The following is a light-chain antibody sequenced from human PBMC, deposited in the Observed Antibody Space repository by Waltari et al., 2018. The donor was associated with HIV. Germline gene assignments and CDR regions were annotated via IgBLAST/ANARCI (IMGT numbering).Light chain of an antibody. CDR2: GKN. Sequence: SSELTQDPAVSVALGQTVRITCQGDSLRTYYTSWYQQKPGQATVLVTYGKNSRPSGVPDRFSGASSGNTASLSITGAQAEEGGDYYCNSRDSPYVVFGGGTKRTVL. J-gene: IGLJ2*01. V-gene: IGLV3-19*01. CDR1: SLRTYY. CDR3: NSRDSPYVV.